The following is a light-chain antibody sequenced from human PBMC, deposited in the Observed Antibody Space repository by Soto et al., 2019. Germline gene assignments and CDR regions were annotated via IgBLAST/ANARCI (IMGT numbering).Light chain of an antibody. J-gene: IGKJ1*01. CDR1: QSISDN. Sequence: ELVITQSPATLSVSPGGRATLSCRASQSISDNLAWYQQKPGQAPRLLIHGASTRAPGFPDRFSGSGSGTDFTLTISSLEPEDFAVYYCQQYDSSPRTFGQGTKVDIK. CDR2: GAS. V-gene: IGKV3-15*01. CDR3: QQYDSSPRT.